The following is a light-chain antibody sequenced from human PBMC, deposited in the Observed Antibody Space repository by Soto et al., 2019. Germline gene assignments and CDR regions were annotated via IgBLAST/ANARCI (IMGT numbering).Light chain of an antibody. V-gene: IGKV2-28*01. J-gene: IGKJ2*01. CDR3: MQALQTPTHVT. CDR2: LGS. CDR1: QSLLHSNGYNF. Sequence: DIVMTQSPLSLPVTPGEPASTSCRASQSLLHSNGYNFLDCYLQKPGQSTQLLIYLGSDRSSGGADRFSGSGSGTDFTQKISSVEAEDVGVYYCMQALQTPTHVTFGQGTKLEIK.